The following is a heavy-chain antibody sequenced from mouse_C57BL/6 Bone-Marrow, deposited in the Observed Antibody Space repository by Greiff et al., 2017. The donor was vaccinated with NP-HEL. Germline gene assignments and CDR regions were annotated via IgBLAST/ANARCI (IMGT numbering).Heavy chain of an antibody. Sequence: VQLQQSGAELAKPGASVKLSCKASGYTFTSYWMPWVKPRPGQGLVWLGYINPRSGYTTYKQKFKDKAIWTADKSSSTAYMQLSSLTYEDSAVYYCARRLLAYWGQGTLVTVSA. CDR3: ARRLLAY. D-gene: IGHD1-2*01. CDR1: GYTFTSYW. V-gene: IGHV1-7*01. J-gene: IGHJ3*01. CDR2: INPRSGYT.